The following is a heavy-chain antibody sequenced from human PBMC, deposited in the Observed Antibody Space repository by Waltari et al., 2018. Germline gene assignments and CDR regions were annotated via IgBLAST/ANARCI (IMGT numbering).Heavy chain of an antibody. V-gene: IGHV4-38-2*01. J-gene: IGHJ4*02. CDR3: ARHHGPTHPNEY. CDR1: GYSISSGYY. Sequence: QESGPGLVKPSETLSLTCAVSGYSISSGYYWGWIRQPPGKGLEWIGSIYHSGSTYYNPSLKSRVTISVDTSKNQFSLKLSSVTAADTAVYYCARHHGPTHPNEYWGQGTLVTVSS. CDR2: IYHSGST.